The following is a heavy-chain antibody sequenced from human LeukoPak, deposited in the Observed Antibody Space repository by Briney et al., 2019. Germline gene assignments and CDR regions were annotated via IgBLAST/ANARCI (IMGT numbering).Heavy chain of an antibody. CDR2: IYYSGST. CDR1: GGSISSYY. V-gene: IGHV4-59*01. Sequence: SETLSLTCTVSGGSISSYYWSWIRQPPGKGLEWIGYIYYSGSTNYNPSLKSRVTISVDTSKNQFSLKLSSVTAADTAVYYCARERSSQSSWFDPWGQGTLVTVSS. CDR3: ARERSSQSSWFDP. D-gene: IGHD4-17*01. J-gene: IGHJ5*02.